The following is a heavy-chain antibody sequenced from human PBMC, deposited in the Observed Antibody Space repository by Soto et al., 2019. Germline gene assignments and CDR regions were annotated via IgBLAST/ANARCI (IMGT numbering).Heavy chain of an antibody. CDR3: ARPGGSGYLRGYYYYGMDV. CDR1: GGSFSGYY. Sequence: LSLTCAVYGGSFSGYYWSWIRQPPGRGLEWIGEINHSGSTNYNPSLKSRVTISVDTSKNQFSLKLSSVTAADTAVYYCARPGGSGYLRGYYYYGMDVWGQGTTVTVSS. V-gene: IGHV4-34*01. CDR2: INHSGST. J-gene: IGHJ6*02. D-gene: IGHD3-22*01.